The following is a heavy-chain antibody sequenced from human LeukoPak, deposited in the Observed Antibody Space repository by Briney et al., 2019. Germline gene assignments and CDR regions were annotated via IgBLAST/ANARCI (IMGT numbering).Heavy chain of an antibody. Sequence: SETLSLTCTVSGYSISSGYYWGWIRQPPGKGLEWIGYIYYSGITHYNPSLKTRVTILVDTSKNQFSLNLSSVTAADTAVYYCARWGSNMAREKGDHWGQGTLVTVSS. CDR1: GYSISSGYY. J-gene: IGHJ4*02. V-gene: IGHV4-38-2*02. D-gene: IGHD3-10*01. CDR3: ARWGSNMAREKGDH. CDR2: IYYSGIT.